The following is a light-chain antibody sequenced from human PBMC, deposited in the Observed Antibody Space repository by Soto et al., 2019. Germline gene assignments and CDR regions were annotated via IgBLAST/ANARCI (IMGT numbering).Light chain of an antibody. CDR1: QSVSSH. CDR3: QQSYSTPHT. J-gene: IGKJ2*01. V-gene: IGKV1-39*01. CDR2: DTS. Sequence: DILMTQSPSSLSASVGDRVTITCRASQSVSSHLNWYQQKPGKAPQLLIYDTSSVKSGVPSRFSGSGSGTDFTLTISSLQPEDFATYYCQQSYSTPHTFGQGTKLEIK.